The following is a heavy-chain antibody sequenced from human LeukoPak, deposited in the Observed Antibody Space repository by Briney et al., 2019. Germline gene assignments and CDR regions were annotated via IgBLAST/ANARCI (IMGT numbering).Heavy chain of an antibody. J-gene: IGHJ3*02. CDR1: GYTFTSYG. CDR2: ISAYNGNT. D-gene: IGHD3-3*01. CDR3: ARDGYYDFWSGYNYAFDI. V-gene: IGHV1-18*01. Sequence: ASVKVSCKASGYTFTSYGISWVRQAPGQGLEWMGWISAYNGNTNYAQKLQGRVTMTTDTSTSTAYMELRSLRSDDTAVYYCARDGYYDFWSGYNYAFDIWGQGTMVTVSS.